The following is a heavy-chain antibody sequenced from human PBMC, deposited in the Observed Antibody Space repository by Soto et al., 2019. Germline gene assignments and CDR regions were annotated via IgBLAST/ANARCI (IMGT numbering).Heavy chain of an antibody. V-gene: IGHV3-33*03. CDR3: AFGTRGVVDTYYHY. J-gene: IGHJ4*02. CDR1: GFTFSGYG. D-gene: IGHD3-10*01. CDR2: ICYGGSNI. Sequence: PGGSLRLSCAASGFTFSGYGMHWVRQAPGKGLEWVAGICYGGSNIYYADSVKGRFTISRDNSKNTIYLQVNSLRVEDTAMYYCAFGTRGVVDTYYHYWGRGTMVTVSS.